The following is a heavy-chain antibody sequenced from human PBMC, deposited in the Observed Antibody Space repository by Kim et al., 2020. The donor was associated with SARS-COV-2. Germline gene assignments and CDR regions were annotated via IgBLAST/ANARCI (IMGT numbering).Heavy chain of an antibody. Sequence: SGPTLVNPTETLTLTCTFSGFSLSTSGVGVGWIRQPPGKALEWLALIYWDDDKRYRASMKSRLTIIKDTPKNQVVLTMTNMDPVDTATYYCAHRYGSGGIYYDTFDVWGQGTMVTVSS. J-gene: IGHJ3*01. V-gene: IGHV2-5*02. CDR2: IYWDDDK. CDR3: AHRYGSGGIYYDTFDV. CDR1: GFSLSTSGVG. D-gene: IGHD3-10*01.